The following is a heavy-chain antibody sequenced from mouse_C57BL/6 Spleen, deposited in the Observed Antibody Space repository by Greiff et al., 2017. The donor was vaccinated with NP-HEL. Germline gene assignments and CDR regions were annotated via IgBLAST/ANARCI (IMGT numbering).Heavy chain of an antibody. D-gene: IGHD2-3*01. CDR2: IYPGSGST. V-gene: IGHV1-55*01. CDR3: ARNDGYQAWFAY. J-gene: IGHJ3*01. Sequence: QVQLKESGAELVKPGASVKMSCKASGYTFTSYWITWVKQRPGQGLEWIGDIYPGSGSTNYNEKFKGKATLTVDTSSSTAYMQLSSLTSEDSAVYYCARNDGYQAWFAYWGQGTLVTVSA. CDR1: GYTFTSYW.